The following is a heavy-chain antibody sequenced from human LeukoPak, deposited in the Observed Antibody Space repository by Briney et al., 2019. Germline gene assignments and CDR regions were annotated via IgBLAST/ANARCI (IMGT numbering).Heavy chain of an antibody. V-gene: IGHV4-39*01. D-gene: IGHD2-15*01. CDR3: ARQEVGATWFDP. J-gene: IGHJ5*02. Sequence: SETLSLTCTVSGGSISSGSYYWGWIRQPPGKGLEWIGSIYYSGSTYYNPSLKSRVTISVDTSKNQFSLKLSSVTAADTAVYYCARQEVGATWFDPWGQGTLVTVSS. CDR1: GGSISSGSYY. CDR2: IYYSGST.